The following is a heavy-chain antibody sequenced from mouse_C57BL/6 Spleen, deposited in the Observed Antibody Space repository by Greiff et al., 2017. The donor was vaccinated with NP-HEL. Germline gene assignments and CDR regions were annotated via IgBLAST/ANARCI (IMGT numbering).Heavy chain of an antibody. J-gene: IGHJ3*01. CDR1: GFNIKDYY. CDR3: TSRRDLAY. Sequence: EVQLVESGAELVRPGASVKLSCTASGFNIKDYYMHWVKQRPEQGLEWIGRIDPEDGDTEYAPKFQGKATMTADPASNTAYLQLSSLTSEDTAVYYCTSRRDLAYRGQGTLVTVSA. CDR2: IDPEDGDT. V-gene: IGHV14-1*01.